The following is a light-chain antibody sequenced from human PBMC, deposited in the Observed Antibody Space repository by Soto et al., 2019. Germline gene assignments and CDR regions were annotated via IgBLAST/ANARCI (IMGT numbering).Light chain of an antibody. Sequence: AIRMTQSPSSFSASTGDRVTITCRARQGISSYLAWYQQKPGKAPKLLIYAASTLQSGVPSRFSGSGSGTDFTLTISCLQSEDFATYYCQQYYSYPYTFGQGTKLESK. CDR1: QGISSY. CDR3: QQYYSYPYT. V-gene: IGKV1-8*01. J-gene: IGKJ2*01. CDR2: AAS.